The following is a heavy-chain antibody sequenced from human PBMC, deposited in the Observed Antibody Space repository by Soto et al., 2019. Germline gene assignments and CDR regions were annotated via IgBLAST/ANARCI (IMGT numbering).Heavy chain of an antibody. CDR1: GFTFSSYG. CDR2: VWYDGGNK. V-gene: IGHV3-33*01. CDR3: VRAAGYSGNDYVYYYGMDV. J-gene: IGHJ6*02. Sequence: QVQLVESGGGVVQPGRSLRLSCAASGFTFSSYGMHWVRQAPGKGLEWVALVWYDGGNKYYADSVKGRFTISRDNCKNTVYLEISRLRDEDTAVYYCVRAAGYSGNDYVYYYGMDVWGQGPTVTVPS. D-gene: IGHD5-12*01.